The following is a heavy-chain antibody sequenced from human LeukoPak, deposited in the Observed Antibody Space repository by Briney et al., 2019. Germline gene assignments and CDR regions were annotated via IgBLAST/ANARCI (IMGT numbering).Heavy chain of an antibody. J-gene: IGHJ4*02. Sequence: SETLSLTCTVSGGSISLYYWSWIRQPPGKGLEWIGCIYYSGTTNYNPSLKSRVTISVDTSKNQFSLKLSSVTAADTAVYYCARGTAIDYWGQGTLVTVSS. D-gene: IGHD6-25*01. V-gene: IGHV4-59*01. CDR1: GGSISLYY. CDR2: IYYSGTT. CDR3: ARGTAIDY.